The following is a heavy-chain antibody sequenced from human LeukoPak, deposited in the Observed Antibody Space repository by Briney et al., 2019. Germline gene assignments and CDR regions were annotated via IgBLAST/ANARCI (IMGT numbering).Heavy chain of an antibody. J-gene: IGHJ4*02. V-gene: IGHV3-64*01. D-gene: IGHD2-21*02. CDR3: AKDHPAYCGGDCPPYY. CDR1: GFTFSSYA. Sequence: GWSLRLSCPASGFTFSSYAMHWVRQAPGKGVEFVSAISSNGGSTYYANSVKGRFTISRDNSKNTLYLQMNSLRAEDTAVYYCAKDHPAYCGGDCPPYYWGQGTPVSVSS. CDR2: ISSNGGST.